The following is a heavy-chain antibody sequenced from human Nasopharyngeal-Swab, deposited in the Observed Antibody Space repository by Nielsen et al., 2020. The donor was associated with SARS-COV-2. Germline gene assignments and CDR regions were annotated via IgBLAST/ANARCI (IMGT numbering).Heavy chain of an antibody. J-gene: IGHJ4*02. CDR1: GFTFDDFT. D-gene: IGHD4-23*01. Sequence: GESLKISCSASGFTFDDFTMHWVRQAPGKGLEWVSLITLDGDSTSYGDSVKGRFTMSRDNTENSLYLEMNSLRTEDTALYYCAKAGGTTVAFDSWGQGTLVTVSS. CDR2: ITLDGDST. CDR3: AKAGGTTVAFDS. V-gene: IGHV3-43*01.